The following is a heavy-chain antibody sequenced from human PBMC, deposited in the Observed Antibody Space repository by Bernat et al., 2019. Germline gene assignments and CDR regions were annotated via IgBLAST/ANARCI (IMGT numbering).Heavy chain of an antibody. Sequence: QVQLVESGGGVVQPGRSLRLSCAASGFTFSSYGMHWVRQAPGKGLEWVAVIWYDGSNKYYADSVKGRFTISRDNSKNTLYLQMNSLRAEDMAVYYLARFIGGVDYWGQGTLVTVSS. D-gene: IGHD1-26*01. CDR2: IWYDGSNK. V-gene: IGHV3-33*01. CDR3: ARFIGGVDY. CDR1: GFTFSSYG. J-gene: IGHJ4*02.